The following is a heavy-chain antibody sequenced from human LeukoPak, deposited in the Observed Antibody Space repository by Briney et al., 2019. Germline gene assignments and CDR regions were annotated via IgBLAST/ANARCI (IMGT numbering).Heavy chain of an antibody. J-gene: IGHJ3*02. CDR3: ARSGSYCGGDCYPDAFDI. CDR1: GFTFSSYS. V-gene: IGHV3-21*01. CDR2: ISSSSSYI. D-gene: IGHD2-21*02. Sequence: GGSLRLSCAASGFTFSSYSMNWVRQAPGKGLEGVSSISSSSSYIYYADSVKGRFTISRDNAKNSLYLQMNSLRAEDTAVYYCARSGSYCGGDCYPDAFDIWGQGTMVTVSS.